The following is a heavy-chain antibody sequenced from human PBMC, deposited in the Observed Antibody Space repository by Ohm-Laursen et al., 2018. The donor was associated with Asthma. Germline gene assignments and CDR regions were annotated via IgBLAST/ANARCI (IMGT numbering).Heavy chain of an antibody. CDR3: AKDVLGFVAAAQD. CDR1: GFTFSSYG. Sequence: SLRLSCAAAGFTFSSYGMHWVRQAPGKGLEWVAVISYDGSNKYYADSVKGRFTISRDNSKNTLYLQMNSLRAEDTAIYYCAKDVLGFVAAAQDWGQGTLVTASS. D-gene: IGHD6-13*01. V-gene: IGHV3-30*18. CDR2: ISYDGSNK. J-gene: IGHJ4*02.